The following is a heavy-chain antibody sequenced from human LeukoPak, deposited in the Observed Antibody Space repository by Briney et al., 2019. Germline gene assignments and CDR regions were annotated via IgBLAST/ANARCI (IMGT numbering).Heavy chain of an antibody. D-gene: IGHD2-21*02. Sequence: PSETLSLTCTVSGGSISGSSYYWGWIRQPPGKGLEWIGSIYYSGSTYYNPSLKSRVTISVDTSKNQFSLKLSSVTAADTAVYYCARDDCGGDCYKGWYFDLWGRGTLVTVSS. CDR1: GGSISGSSYY. V-gene: IGHV4-39*07. CDR2: IYYSGST. CDR3: ARDDCGGDCYKGWYFDL. J-gene: IGHJ2*01.